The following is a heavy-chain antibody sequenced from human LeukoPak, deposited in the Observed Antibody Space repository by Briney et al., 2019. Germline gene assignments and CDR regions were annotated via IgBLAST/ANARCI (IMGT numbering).Heavy chain of an antibody. CDR2: ISGNGGAT. V-gene: IGHV3-23*01. D-gene: IGHD1-26*01. CDR3: ARDLVEGDYFDY. J-gene: IGHJ4*02. Sequence: PGGSLRLSCAASGFTFSTYAMSWVRQAPGKGLEWVSTISGNGGATYYADSVKGRFTLSRDNSENTLYLQMNSLRDDDTAVYYCARDLVEGDYFDYWGQGTLVTVSS. CDR1: GFTFSTYA.